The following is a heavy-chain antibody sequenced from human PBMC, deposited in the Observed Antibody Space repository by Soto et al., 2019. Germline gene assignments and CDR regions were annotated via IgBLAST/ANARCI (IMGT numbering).Heavy chain of an antibody. Sequence: QLQLQESGPGLVKPSETLSLTCTVSGGSISSSSYYWGWIRQPPGKGLEWIGSIYYSGSTYYNPSLKSRVTISVDTSKNQFSLKLSSVTAADTAVYCCARRTAPLASSSKPFDIWGQGTMVTVSS. CDR2: IYYSGST. CDR1: GGSISSSSYY. J-gene: IGHJ3*02. CDR3: ARRTAPLASSSKPFDI. V-gene: IGHV4-39*01. D-gene: IGHD6-13*01.